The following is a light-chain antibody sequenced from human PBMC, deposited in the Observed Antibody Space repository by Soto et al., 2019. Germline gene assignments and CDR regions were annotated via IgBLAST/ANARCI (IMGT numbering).Light chain of an antibody. CDR1: PSVLFTSNNKNY. CDR2: WAS. Sequence: DIVMTQSPDSLAVSLGERATINCESSPSVLFTSNNKNYLAWYQQKPGQPPKLXLSWASARESGVPERFSGSVSGTLLTITISSLQPEDGETYDGQKCKVAPFTFGGGTKVDIK. V-gene: IGKV4-1*01. CDR3: QKCKVAPFT. J-gene: IGKJ4*01.